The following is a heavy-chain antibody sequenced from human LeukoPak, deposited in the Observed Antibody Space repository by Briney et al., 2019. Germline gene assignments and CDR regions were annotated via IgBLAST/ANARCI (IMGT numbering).Heavy chain of an antibody. V-gene: IGHV1-8*03. J-gene: IGHJ6*03. CDR3: ARAGVPAGMGHGYYYYMVV. CDR2: MNPNSGNT. Sequence: ASVKVSCKDSGYTFTSYDIKWVRQAPGQGPEGMGWMNPNSGNTDYAQKLQGRVTITRNTSISTAYMELSSLRSEDTAVYYCARAGVPAGMGHGYYYYMVVWGKGTTVTVSS. D-gene: IGHD2-2*01. CDR1: GYTFTSYD.